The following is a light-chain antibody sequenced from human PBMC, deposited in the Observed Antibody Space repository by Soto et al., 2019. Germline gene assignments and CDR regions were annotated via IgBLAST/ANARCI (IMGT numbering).Light chain of an antibody. J-gene: IGKJ1*01. V-gene: IGKV1-27*01. CDR3: QKYDTVPWA. CDR1: QGITKY. CDR2: AAS. Sequence: DIQMTQSPSSLSSSLGDRVTITCRASQGITKYVAWYKQKPGKVPKLLIYAASSLQSGVPSRFSGSGSGTDFTLTISSLQPEDVATYYCQKYDTVPWAFGQGTKVDIK.